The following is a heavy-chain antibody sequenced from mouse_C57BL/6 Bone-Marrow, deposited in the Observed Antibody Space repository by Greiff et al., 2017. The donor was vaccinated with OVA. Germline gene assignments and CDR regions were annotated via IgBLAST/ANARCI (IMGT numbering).Heavy chain of an antibody. D-gene: IGHD1-1*01. Sequence: QVQLQQSGPGLVQPSQSLSITCTVSGFSLTSYGVHWVRQSPGKGLEWLGVIWSGGSTDYNAAFISRLSISKDNSKSQVFFKMNSLQADDTAIYYCARKSASYYYGSAPFDYWGQGTTLTVSS. V-gene: IGHV2-2*01. J-gene: IGHJ2*01. CDR2: IWSGGST. CDR3: ARKSASYYYGSAPFDY. CDR1: GFSLTSYG.